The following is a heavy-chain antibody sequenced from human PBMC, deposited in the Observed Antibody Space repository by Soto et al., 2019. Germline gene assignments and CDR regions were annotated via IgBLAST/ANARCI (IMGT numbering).Heavy chain of an antibody. CDR2: IIPTFGTA. Sequence: GXSVKVSCKASGDTFSSYTISWVRQAPGQGLEWMGGIIPTFGTANYAQKFQGRVTITADESASTAYMDLSSLRSEDTAVYFCARGRGTGYYGMDVWGQGPTVTVSS. CDR1: GDTFSSYT. CDR3: ARGRGTGYYGMDV. D-gene: IGHD3-10*01. V-gene: IGHV1-69*13. J-gene: IGHJ6*02.